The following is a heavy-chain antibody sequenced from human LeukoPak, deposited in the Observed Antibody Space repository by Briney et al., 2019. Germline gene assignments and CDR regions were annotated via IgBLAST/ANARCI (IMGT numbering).Heavy chain of an antibody. CDR3: GSVYSSKGDWFDP. CDR2: INAGNGNT. D-gene: IGHD6-13*01. Sequence: ASVKVSCKASGYTFTSYAMHWVRQAPGQRLEWMGWINAGNGNTKYSQKFQGRVTITRDTSASTAYMELSSLRSEDTAVYYCGSVYSSKGDWFDPWGQGTLVTVSS. V-gene: IGHV1-3*01. CDR1: GYTFTSYA. J-gene: IGHJ5*02.